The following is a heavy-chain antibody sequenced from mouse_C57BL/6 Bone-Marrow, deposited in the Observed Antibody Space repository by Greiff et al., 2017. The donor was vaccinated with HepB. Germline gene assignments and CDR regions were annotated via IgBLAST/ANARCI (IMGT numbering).Heavy chain of an antibody. CDR2: INPYNGGT. CDR1: GYTFTDYY. V-gene: IGHV1-19*01. Sequence: VQLQQSGPVLVKPGASVKMSCKASGYTFTDYYMNWVKQSHGKSLEWIGVINPYNGGTSYNQKFKGKATLTVDKSSSTAYMELNSLTSEDSAVYYCARRGWYFDVWGPGTTVTVSS. J-gene: IGHJ1*01. CDR3: ARRGWYFDV.